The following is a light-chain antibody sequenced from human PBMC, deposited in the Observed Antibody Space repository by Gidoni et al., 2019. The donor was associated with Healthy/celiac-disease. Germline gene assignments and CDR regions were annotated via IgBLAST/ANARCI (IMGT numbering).Light chain of an antibody. CDR3: QQYNSYSRT. CDR2: KAS. J-gene: IGKJ1*01. Sequence: DIHMTQSPSTLSASVGDRVTITCRASQSISSWLAWYQKKPGKAPKLLIYKASSLESGVPLRFSGSGSGTEFTITISSLQPDDFATYYCQQYNSYSRTFXQXTKVEIK. CDR1: QSISSW. V-gene: IGKV1-5*03.